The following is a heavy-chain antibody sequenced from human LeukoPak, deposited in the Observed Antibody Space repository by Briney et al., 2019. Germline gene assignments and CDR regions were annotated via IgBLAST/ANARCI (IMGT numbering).Heavy chain of an antibody. CDR3: ARDGDCTRTSCFDY. D-gene: IGHD2-2*01. CDR2: INQDGTEK. Sequence: GGSLRLSCATSGFTFISYWMTWVRQAPGKGLEWVANINQDGTEKYYVDSVKGRFTISRDNAKNSLYLQMNSLRANEPAVYYCARDGDCTRTSCFDYWGQGTLVTVSS. J-gene: IGHJ4*02. CDR1: GFTFISYW. V-gene: IGHV3-7*01.